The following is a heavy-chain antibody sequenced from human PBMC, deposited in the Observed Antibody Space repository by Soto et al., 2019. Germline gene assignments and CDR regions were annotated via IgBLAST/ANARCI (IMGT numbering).Heavy chain of an antibody. V-gene: IGHV1-18*01. CDR2: ISAYNGNT. CDR1: GYTFTSYG. CDR3: AREVWDYVWGSYRYFDY. J-gene: IGHJ4*02. D-gene: IGHD3-16*02. Sequence: GASVKVSCKASGYTFTSYGISWVRQAPGQGLEWMGWISAYNGNTNYAQKLQGRVTMTTDTSTSTAYMELRSLRSDDTAVYYCAREVWDYVWGSYRYFDYWGQGNLVTVS.